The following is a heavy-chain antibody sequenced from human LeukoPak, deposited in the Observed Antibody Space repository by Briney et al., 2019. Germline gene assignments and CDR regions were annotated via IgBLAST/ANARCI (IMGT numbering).Heavy chain of an antibody. V-gene: IGHV1-46*01. J-gene: IGHJ3*02. CDR1: GYTFTSNY. CDR2: IYPRDGST. Sequence: ASVKVSCKASGYTFTSNYIHWVRQAPGQGLEWMGMIYPRDGSTSYAQKFQGRVTMTRDTSISTAYMELSRLRSDDTAVYYCARDTDILTGYYHDAFDIWGQGTMVTVSS. CDR3: ARDTDILTGYYHDAFDI. D-gene: IGHD3-9*01.